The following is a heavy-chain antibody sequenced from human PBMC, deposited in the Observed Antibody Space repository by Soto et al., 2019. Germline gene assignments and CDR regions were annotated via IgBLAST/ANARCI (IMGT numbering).Heavy chain of an antibody. Sequence: QVQMLQSGAEVKKPGASVKVSCKASGYTFIDYYIHWVRQAPGQGLEWMGIVNPSGYTSTLAQKFQGRLTVTSDTSTSTVYMELGSLTSEDTAVYYCARDLHGAFTTMVYWGQGTLVIVSS. CDR1: GYTFIDYY. CDR3: ARDLHGAFTTMVY. J-gene: IGHJ4*02. D-gene: IGHD5-18*01. CDR2: VNPSGYTS. V-gene: IGHV1-46*01.